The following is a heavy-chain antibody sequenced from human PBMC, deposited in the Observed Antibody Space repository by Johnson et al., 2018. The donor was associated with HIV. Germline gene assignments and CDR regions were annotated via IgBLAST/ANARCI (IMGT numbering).Heavy chain of an antibody. J-gene: IGHJ3*01. CDR3: AKGDTVVGAKYAFDF. Sequence: QVQLVESGGGVVQPGRSLRLSCAASGFTFSSYAMHWVRQAPGKGLEWVANIKQDGSEKYYVDSVQGRFTISRDNSKNTLYLQMNSLRAEDTAVYYCAKGDTVVGAKYAFDFWGQGTMVTVSS. V-gene: IGHV3-30*04. CDR2: IKQDGSEK. CDR1: GFTFSSYA. D-gene: IGHD1-26*01.